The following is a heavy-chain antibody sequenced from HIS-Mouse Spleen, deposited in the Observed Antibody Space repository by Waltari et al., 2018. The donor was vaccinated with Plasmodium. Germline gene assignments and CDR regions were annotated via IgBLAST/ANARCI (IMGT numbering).Heavy chain of an antibody. D-gene: IGHD1-7*01. CDR1: GGSISSSSYY. CDR3: ARDRITGTSYFDY. V-gene: IGHV4-39*07. Sequence: QLQLQESGPGLVKPSETLSLTCTVSGGSISSSSYYWGWIRQAPGKGLEWIGSLYYSGSTYYNPSLKSRVTISVDTSKNQFSLKLSSVTAADTAVYYCARDRITGTSYFDYWGQGTLVTVSS. CDR2: LYYSGST. J-gene: IGHJ4*02.